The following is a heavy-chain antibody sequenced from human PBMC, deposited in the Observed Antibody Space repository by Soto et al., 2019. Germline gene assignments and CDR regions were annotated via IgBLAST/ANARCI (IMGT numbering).Heavy chain of an antibody. J-gene: IGHJ4*02. Sequence: SETLSLTCAVSGGSISSSHWWSWVRQPPGKGLECIGEIYHSGSTNYNPSLKSRVTISVDKSKNQFSLKLSSVTAADTAVYYCARDKRAAAGILDNWGQGTLVTVYS. CDR2: IYHSGST. D-gene: IGHD6-13*01. V-gene: IGHV4-4*02. CDR1: GGSISSSHW. CDR3: ARDKRAAAGILDN.